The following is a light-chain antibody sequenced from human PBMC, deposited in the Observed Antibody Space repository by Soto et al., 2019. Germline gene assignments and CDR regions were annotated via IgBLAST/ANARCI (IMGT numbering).Light chain of an antibody. CDR2: YAS. CDR3: QQFHRWPVT. CDR1: QSVSSSY. J-gene: IGKJ4*02. Sequence: PGERATLSCRASQSVSSSYLAWYQQKPGQAPRLLISYASTGATVNPARFTVSGYGTDFTLTINSLRSEDVAVYYCQQFHRWPVTFGGGTKVDI. V-gene: IGKV3-15*01.